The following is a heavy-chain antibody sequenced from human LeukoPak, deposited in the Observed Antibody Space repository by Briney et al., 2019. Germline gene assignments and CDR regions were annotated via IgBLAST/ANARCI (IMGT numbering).Heavy chain of an antibody. D-gene: IGHD3-3*01. CDR2: IYYSGST. V-gene: IGHV4-61*01. J-gene: IGHJ4*02. CDR3: ARASSDFWSGYRLDY. CDR1: GGSVSSGSYY. Sequence: PSETLSLTCTVSGGSVSSGSYYWSWIRQPPGKGLEWIGYIYYSGSTNYNPSLKSRVTISVDTSKNQFSLKLSSVTAADTAVYYCARASSDFWSGYRLDYWGQGTLVTVSS.